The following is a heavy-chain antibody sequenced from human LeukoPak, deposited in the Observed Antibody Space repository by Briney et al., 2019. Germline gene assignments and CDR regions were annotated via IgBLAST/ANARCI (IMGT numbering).Heavy chain of an antibody. CDR2: ISYDGSNK. V-gene: IGHV3-30*04. CDR1: GFTFSSYA. CDR3: AITKTGLLWSRFLEWPVDY. Sequence: PGGSLRLSCAASGFTFSSYAMHWVRQAPGKGLEWVAVISYDGSNKYYADSVKGRFTISRDNSKNTLYLQMNSLRAEDTAVYYCAITKTGLLWSRFLEWPVDYWGQGTLVTVSS. J-gene: IGHJ4*02. D-gene: IGHD3-3*01.